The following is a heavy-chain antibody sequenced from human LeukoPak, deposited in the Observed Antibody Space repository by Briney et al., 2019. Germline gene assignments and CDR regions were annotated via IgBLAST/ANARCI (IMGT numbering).Heavy chain of an antibody. CDR2: ISYDGSNK. Sequence: PGGSLRLSCAASGFNFSSYAMHWVRQAPGKGLEWVAVISYDGSNKYYADSVKGRFTSSRDNSKNTLYLQMNSLRAEDTAVYYCAGDQARSLHGSGSYYWFDPWGQGTLVTVSS. CDR1: GFNFSSYA. D-gene: IGHD3-10*01. CDR3: AGDQARSLHGSGSYYWFDP. V-gene: IGHV3-30*04. J-gene: IGHJ5*02.